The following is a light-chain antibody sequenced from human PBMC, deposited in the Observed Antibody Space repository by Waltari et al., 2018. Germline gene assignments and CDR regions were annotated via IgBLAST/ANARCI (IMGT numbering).Light chain of an antibody. J-gene: IGLJ6*01. CDR1: SSDVGGYNY. CDR2: GVT. V-gene: IGLV2-14*01. Sequence: QSAPTQPPSVSGSPGQSVTISCTGTSSDVGGYNYVSWYQQHPGKAPKLMIYGVTNRPSGVSDRFSVSKSVNTASRTISVLQAEDESDYYCCSYSTSITFVFGSGTKLTVL. CDR3: CSYSTSITFV.